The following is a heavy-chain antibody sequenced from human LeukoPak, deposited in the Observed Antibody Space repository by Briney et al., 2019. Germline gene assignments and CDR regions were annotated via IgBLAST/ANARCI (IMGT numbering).Heavy chain of an antibody. CDR1: GGSISSYY. CDR3: ARSPSYDFWSGYSRTKYYFDY. J-gene: IGHJ4*02. Sequence: SETLSLTCTVSGGSISSYYWSWIRQPPGKGLEWIGYIYYSGSTNYNPSLKSRVTISVDTSKNQFSLKLSSVTAADTAVYYCARSPSYDFWSGYSRTKYYFDYWGQGTQVTVSS. D-gene: IGHD3-3*01. CDR2: IYYSGST. V-gene: IGHV4-59*01.